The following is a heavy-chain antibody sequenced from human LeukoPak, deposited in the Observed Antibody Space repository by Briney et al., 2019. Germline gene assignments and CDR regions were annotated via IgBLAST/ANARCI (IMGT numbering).Heavy chain of an antibody. CDR3: ARGRIRYCSSTSCYPFDY. D-gene: IGHD2-2*01. V-gene: IGHV4-34*01. CDR1: GGSFSGYY. CDR2: INHSGST. J-gene: IGHJ4*02. Sequence: PSETLSLTCAVYGGSFSGYYWSWIRQPPGKGLEWIGEINHSGSTNYNPSLKSRVTISVDTSKNQFSLKLSSVTAADTAVYYCARGRIRYCSSTSCYPFDYWGQGTLVTASS.